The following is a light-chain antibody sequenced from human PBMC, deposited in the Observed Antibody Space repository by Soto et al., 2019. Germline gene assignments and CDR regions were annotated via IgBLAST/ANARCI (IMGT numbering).Light chain of an antibody. CDR3: QQLNSFPIP. Sequence: IQLTQSPSSLSASVGDRVTISCRASQGIANFLAWYQQKPGKAPKLLLYGASTLQSGVPSRFSGSGSGTDFTLTISSLQPADFATYYCQQLNSFPIPFGPGTKVDIK. J-gene: IGKJ3*01. V-gene: IGKV1-9*01. CDR1: QGIANF. CDR2: GAS.